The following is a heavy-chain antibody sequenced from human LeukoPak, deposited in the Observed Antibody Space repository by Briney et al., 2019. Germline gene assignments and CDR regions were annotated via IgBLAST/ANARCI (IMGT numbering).Heavy chain of an antibody. Sequence: PGGSLRLSCAASGFTFSSYGMSWVRQAPGKGLERVSAISGSGGSTYYADSVKGRFTISRDNSKNTLYLQMNSLRAEDTAVYYCAKVYYDILTGYMGFIYYFDYWGQGTLVTVSS. CDR2: ISGSGGST. CDR1: GFTFSSYG. CDR3: AKVYYDILTGYMGFIYYFDY. J-gene: IGHJ4*02. D-gene: IGHD3-9*01. V-gene: IGHV3-23*01.